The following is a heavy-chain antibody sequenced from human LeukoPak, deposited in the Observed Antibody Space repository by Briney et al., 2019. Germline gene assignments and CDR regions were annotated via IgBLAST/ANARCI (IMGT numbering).Heavy chain of an antibody. CDR1: GFTSSSQW. CDR2: IKEDGSEK. CDR3: ARAFT. V-gene: IGHV3-7*01. J-gene: IGHJ4*02. Sequence: GGSLRLSCAASGFTSSSQWMSWVRQAPGQGLEWVANIKEDGSEKSYADSVKCRFNISRDNAKNTLYLQMNSLRAEDTAVYYCARAFTGGQGTLVTVSS. D-gene: IGHD3-16*01.